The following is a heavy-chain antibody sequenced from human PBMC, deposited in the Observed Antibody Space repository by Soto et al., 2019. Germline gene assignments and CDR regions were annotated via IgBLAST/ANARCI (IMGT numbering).Heavy chain of an antibody. CDR2: IYHSGST. D-gene: IGHD1-1*01. J-gene: IGHJ5*02. V-gene: IGHV4-30-2*01. CDR3: ARDQLEGNGVDP. CDR1: GGSISSGGYS. Sequence: QLQLQESGSGLVRPSQTLSLTCAVSGGSISSGGYSWNWIRQPPGKGLEWIGYIYHSGSTLYNPSPKSRVTTSVDKSKNQFSLKLTSVTAADTAVYYWARDQLEGNGVDPWGQGTLVTVSS.